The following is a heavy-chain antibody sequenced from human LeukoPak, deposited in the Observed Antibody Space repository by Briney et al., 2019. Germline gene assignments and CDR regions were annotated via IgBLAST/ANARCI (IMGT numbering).Heavy chain of an antibody. D-gene: IGHD2-15*01. CDR1: GFTFSSYA. V-gene: IGHV3-23*01. J-gene: IGHJ4*02. CDR3: AKGPRLVAANTVFDY. Sequence: GGSLRLSCAAFGFTFSSYAMSWVRQAPGKGLEWVSSISGSGGSTYYADSVKGRFTISRDNSKNTLHLQMNSLRADDTAVYYCAKGPRLVAANTVFDYWGQGTLVTVSS. CDR2: ISGSGGST.